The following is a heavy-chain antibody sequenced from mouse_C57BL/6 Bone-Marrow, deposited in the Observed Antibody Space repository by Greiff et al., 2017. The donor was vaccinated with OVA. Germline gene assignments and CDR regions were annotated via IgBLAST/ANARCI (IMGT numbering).Heavy chain of an antibody. CDR2: ISDGGSYT. J-gene: IGHJ1*03. CDR3: ARAHYYGSSYRWYFDV. D-gene: IGHD1-1*01. Sequence: EVKLVESGGGLVKPGGSLKLSCAASGFTFSSYAMSWVRQTPEKRLEWVATISDGGSYTYYPANVKGRFTISRDNAKNNLYLQMSHLKSEDTAMYYCARAHYYGSSYRWYFDVWGTGTTVTVSS. V-gene: IGHV5-4*03. CDR1: GFTFSSYA.